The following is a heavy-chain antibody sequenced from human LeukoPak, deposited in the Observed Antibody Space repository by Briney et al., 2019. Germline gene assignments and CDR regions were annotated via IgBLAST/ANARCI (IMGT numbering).Heavy chain of an antibody. J-gene: IGHJ3*02. CDR3: ARGENGAFNI. V-gene: IGHV3-23*01. CDR2: MSGSAGNT. CDR1: GFTINSCA. D-gene: IGHD1-1*01. Sequence: PGGSLRLSCAVSGFTINSCAMSWVRQAPGKGLEWVSAMSGSAGNTYYADSVRGRITISRDSSKNMLYLEMNSLRAEDTAVYYCARGENGAFNIWGQGTMVTVSS.